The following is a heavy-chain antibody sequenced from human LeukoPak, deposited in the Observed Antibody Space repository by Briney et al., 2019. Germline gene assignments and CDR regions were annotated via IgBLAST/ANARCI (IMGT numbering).Heavy chain of an antibody. CDR1: GGTFSSYA. Sequence: SVKVSCKASGGTFSSYAISWVRQAPGQGLEWMGGIIPIFGTANYAQKFQGRVTMTRNTSISTAYMELSSLRSEDTAVYYCARGRRLTGYYDFDCWGQGTLVTVSS. CDR2: IIPIFGTA. CDR3: ARGRRLTGYYDFDC. V-gene: IGHV1-69*05. J-gene: IGHJ4*02. D-gene: IGHD3-9*01.